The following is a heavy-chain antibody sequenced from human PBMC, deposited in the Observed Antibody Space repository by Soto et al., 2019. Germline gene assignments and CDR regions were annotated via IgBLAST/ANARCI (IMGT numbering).Heavy chain of an antibody. J-gene: IGHJ4*02. D-gene: IGHD5-18*01. CDR2: IWYDGSNK. Sequence: QVQLVESGGGVVQPGRSLRLSCAASGFTFSSYGMHWVRQAPGKGLEWVAVIWYDGSNKYYADSVKGRFTISRDNSKNTLYLQMNSLRAEDTAVYYCATLEMATASFDYWGQGTLVTVSS. V-gene: IGHV3-33*01. CDR3: ATLEMATASFDY. CDR1: GFTFSSYG.